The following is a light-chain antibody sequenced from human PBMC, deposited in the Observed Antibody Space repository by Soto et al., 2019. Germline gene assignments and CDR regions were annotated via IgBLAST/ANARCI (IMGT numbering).Light chain of an antibody. Sequence: QSVLTQPPSASGSPGQSVTISCTGASSDVGKYNFVSWYQQHPGKAPKRMIYDVTERPSGVPDRFSGSKSGNTASLTVSGLQAEDEADYYCTSYAGSSIPVVFGGGTKLTVL. J-gene: IGLJ2*01. CDR2: DVT. CDR1: SSDVGKYNF. V-gene: IGLV2-8*01. CDR3: TSYAGSSIPVV.